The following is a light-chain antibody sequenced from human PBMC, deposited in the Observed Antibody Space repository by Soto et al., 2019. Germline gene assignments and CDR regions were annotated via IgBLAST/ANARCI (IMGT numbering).Light chain of an antibody. J-gene: IGKJ5*01. CDR1: QSVSSN. CDR3: QQYNNWPIT. V-gene: IGKV3-15*01. CDR2: GAS. Sequence: EIVLTQSPATLSLSPGEGATLSCRASQSVSSNLAWYQQKPGQAPRLLIYGASTRATGIPARFSGSGSGTEFTLTISSLQSEDFAVYYCQQYNNWPITFGQGTRLEIK.